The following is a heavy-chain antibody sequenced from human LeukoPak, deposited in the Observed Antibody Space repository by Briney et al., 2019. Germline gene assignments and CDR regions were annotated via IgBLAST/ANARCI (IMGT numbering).Heavy chain of an antibody. D-gene: IGHD3-22*01. J-gene: IGHJ4*02. Sequence: GGSLRLSCAASGFTFSSYAMSWVRQAPGKGLEWVSAISGSGGSTYYADSVKGRFTISRDNSKNTLYLQMNSLRAEDTAVYYCAKDPDYDSSGYYCYWGQGTLVTVSS. CDR3: AKDPDYDSSGYYCY. CDR1: GFTFSSYA. CDR2: ISGSGGST. V-gene: IGHV3-23*01.